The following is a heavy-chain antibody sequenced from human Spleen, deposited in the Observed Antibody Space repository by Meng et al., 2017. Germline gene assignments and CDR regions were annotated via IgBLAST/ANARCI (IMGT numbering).Heavy chain of an antibody. D-gene: IGHD4-11*01. Sequence: QVQLQQWGSLLLQPSETLSLPCVLSCGPFSDYYWSWIRQPPGKGLEWIGEINHSGSTNYNPSLESRATISVDTSQNNLSLKLSSVTAADSAVYYCARGPTTMAHDFDYWGQGTLVTVSS. CDR3: ARGPTTMAHDFDY. CDR2: INHSGST. V-gene: IGHV4-34*01. CDR1: CGPFSDYY. J-gene: IGHJ4*02.